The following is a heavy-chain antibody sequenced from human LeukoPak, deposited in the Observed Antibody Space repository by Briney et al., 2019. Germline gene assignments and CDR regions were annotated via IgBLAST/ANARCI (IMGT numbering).Heavy chain of an antibody. CDR2: INPNSGGT. J-gene: IGHJ4*02. D-gene: IGHD2-2*01. CDR1: GYTFTRYY. CDR3: AREGSSTSCPDY. Sequence: ASVKVSCKASGYTFTRYYMHWVRQAPGQGLEWMGWINPNSGGTNYAQKFQGRVTMTRDTSISTAYMELSRLRSDDTAVYYCAREGSSTSCPDYWGQGTLVTVSS. V-gene: IGHV1-2*02.